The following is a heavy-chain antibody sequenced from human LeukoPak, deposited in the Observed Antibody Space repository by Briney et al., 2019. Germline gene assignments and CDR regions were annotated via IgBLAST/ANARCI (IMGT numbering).Heavy chain of an antibody. CDR1: GYTFTSYD. J-gene: IGHJ4*02. V-gene: IGHV7-4-1*02. CDR3: AVPLGYCSSTSCQFDY. D-gene: IGHD2-2*01. CDR2: INTNTGNP. Sequence: ASVKVSCKASGYTFTSYDINWVRQAPGQGLEWMGWINTNTGNPTYAQGFTGRFVFSLDTSVSTAYLQISSLKAEDTAVYYCAVPLGYCSSTSCQFDYWGQGTLVTVSS.